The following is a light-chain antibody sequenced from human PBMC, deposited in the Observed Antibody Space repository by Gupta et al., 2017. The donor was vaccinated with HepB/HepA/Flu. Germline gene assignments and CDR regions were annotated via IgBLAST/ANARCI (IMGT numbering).Light chain of an antibody. Sequence: EIVLTQSPATLSLSPGERATLSCRASQSVSSYLAWYQQKPGQAPRLLIYDASNRATGIPARFSGSGSGTEFTLTISSREPEDFAVYYCQQRSNWPSTFGQGTLMEIK. CDR3: QQRSNWPST. J-gene: IGKJ5*01. V-gene: IGKV3-11*01. CDR2: DAS. CDR1: QSVSSY.